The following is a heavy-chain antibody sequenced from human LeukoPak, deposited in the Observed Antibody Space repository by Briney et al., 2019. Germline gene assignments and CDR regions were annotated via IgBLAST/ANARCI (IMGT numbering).Heavy chain of an antibody. CDR2: IYPGDSAT. Sequence: GESLKISCEGSGYSFTSYWIGWVRQMPGKGLEWMGIIYPGDSATYYSPSFQGQVTISADKSISTAYLQWSSLKASDTAIYYCAKRLDFWSPFDYWGQGTLVTVSS. V-gene: IGHV5-51*01. J-gene: IGHJ4*02. CDR3: AKRLDFWSPFDY. CDR1: GYSFTSYW. D-gene: IGHD3-3*01.